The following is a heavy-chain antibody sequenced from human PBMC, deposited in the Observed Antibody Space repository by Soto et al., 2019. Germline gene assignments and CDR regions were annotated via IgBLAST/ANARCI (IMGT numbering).Heavy chain of an antibody. CDR1: GGSISSGGYY. CDR2: IYYSGST. J-gene: IGHJ5*02. Sequence: QVQLQESGPGLVKPSQTLSLTCTVSGGSISSGGYYWSWIRQHPGKGLEWIGYIYYSGSTYYNPSLKSRVTISVDTSKNQFSLKLSSVTAADTAVYYCARGGGSGSYYKVWFDPWGQGTLVTVSS. CDR3: ARGGGSGSYYKVWFDP. D-gene: IGHD3-10*01. V-gene: IGHV4-31*03.